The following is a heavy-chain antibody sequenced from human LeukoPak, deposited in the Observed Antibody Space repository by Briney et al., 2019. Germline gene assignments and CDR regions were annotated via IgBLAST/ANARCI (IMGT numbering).Heavy chain of an antibody. CDR2: INPNSGGT. Sequence: ASVKVSCKVSGYTLTELSMHWVRQAPGQGLEWMGWINPNSGGTNYAQKFQGRVTMTRDTSISTAYMELSRLRSDDTAVYYCARDLQDSSGWYFAAWGQGTLVTVSS. CDR3: ARDLQDSSGWYFAA. CDR1: GYTLTELS. J-gene: IGHJ5*02. D-gene: IGHD6-19*01. V-gene: IGHV1-2*02.